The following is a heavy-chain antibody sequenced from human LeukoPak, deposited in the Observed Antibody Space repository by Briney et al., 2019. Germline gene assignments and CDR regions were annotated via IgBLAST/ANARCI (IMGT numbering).Heavy chain of an antibody. V-gene: IGHV1-8*01. CDR2: MNPNSGNT. D-gene: IGHD3-22*01. CDR3: ARTPPARWYYYDSSGSTSRYFDY. Sequence: ASVKVSCKASGYTFTSYDINWVRQATGQRLEWMGWMNPNSGNTGYAQKFQGRVTMTRNTSISTAYMELSSLRSEDTAVYYCARTPPARWYYYDSSGSTSRYFDYWGQGTLVTVSS. CDR1: GYTFTSYD. J-gene: IGHJ4*02.